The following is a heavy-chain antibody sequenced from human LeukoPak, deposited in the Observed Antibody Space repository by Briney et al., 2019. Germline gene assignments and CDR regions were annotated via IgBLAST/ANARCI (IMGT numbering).Heavy chain of an antibody. J-gene: IGHJ5*02. Sequence: PSETLSLTCTVPGGSISSYYWSWIRQPPGKGLEWIGYIYTSGSTNYNPSLKSRVTISVDTSKNQFSLKLSSVTAADTAVYYCARQVYSSSWYEYNWFDPWGQGTLVTVSS. CDR3: ARQVYSSSWYEYNWFDP. V-gene: IGHV4-4*09. CDR2: IYTSGST. CDR1: GGSISSYY. D-gene: IGHD6-13*01.